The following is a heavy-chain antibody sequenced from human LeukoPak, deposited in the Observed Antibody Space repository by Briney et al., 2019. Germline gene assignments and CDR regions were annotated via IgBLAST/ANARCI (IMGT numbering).Heavy chain of an antibody. CDR2: IKQDGSEK. V-gene: IGHV3-7*01. CDR3: ARAWRKYSSGWYAFWFDP. Sequence: PGGSLRLSCAASGFTFSSYWMSWVRQAPGKGLEWVANIKQDGSEKYYVDSVKGRFTISRDNAKNSLYLQMNSLRAEDTAVYYCARAWRKYSSGWYAFWFDPWGQGTLDTVSS. J-gene: IGHJ5*02. CDR1: GFTFSSYW. D-gene: IGHD6-19*01.